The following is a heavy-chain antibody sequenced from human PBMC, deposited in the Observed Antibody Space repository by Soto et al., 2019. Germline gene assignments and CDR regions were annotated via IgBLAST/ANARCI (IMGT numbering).Heavy chain of an antibody. V-gene: IGHV2-26*01. J-gene: IGHJ4*02. D-gene: IGHD5-12*01. CDR1: GFSLSNARMG. CDR3: ARRRWGVATYYVYY. Sequence: QVTLKESGPVLVKPTETLTLTCTVSGFSLSNARMGVSWLRQPPGKALEWLAHIFSNEEKSSRTSLKSRLTTSNDTSKSQVVLTMTNMDPVATATYYCARRRWGVATYYVYYWGQGTLVTVSS. CDR2: IFSNEEK.